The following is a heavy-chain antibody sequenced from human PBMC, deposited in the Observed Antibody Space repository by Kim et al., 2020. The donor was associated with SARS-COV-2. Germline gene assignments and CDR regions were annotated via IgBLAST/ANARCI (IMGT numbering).Heavy chain of an antibody. CDR3: ASKHNDDITMVRGVRNWFDP. D-gene: IGHD3-10*01. CDR2: INHSGST. J-gene: IGHJ5*02. Sequence: SETLSLTCAVYGGSFSGYYWSWIRQPPGKGLEWIGEINHSGSTNYNPSLKSRVTISVDTSKNQFSLKLSSVTAADTAVYYCASKHNDDITMVRGVRNWFDPWGQGTLVTVSS. CDR1: GGSFSGYY. V-gene: IGHV4-34*01.